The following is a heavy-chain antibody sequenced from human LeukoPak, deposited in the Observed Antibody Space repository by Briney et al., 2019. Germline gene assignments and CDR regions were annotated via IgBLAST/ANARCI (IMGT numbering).Heavy chain of an antibody. V-gene: IGHV3-7*03. CDR2: IKPDGSGK. J-gene: IGHJ4*02. CDR3: AKNDGYAIFGVSDY. D-gene: IGHD3-3*01. CDR1: GFSFSSYW. Sequence: PGGSLRLSCAASGFSFSSYWMTWVRQVPGKGLEWVANIKPDGSGKHYVDSVKGRFTISRDNAKSSLYLQMDSLRAEDTAVYYCAKNDGYAIFGVSDYWGQGTLVTVSS.